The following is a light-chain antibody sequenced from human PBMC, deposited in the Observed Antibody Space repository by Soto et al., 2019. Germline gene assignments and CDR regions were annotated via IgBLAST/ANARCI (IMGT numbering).Light chain of an antibody. V-gene: IGKV1-5*03. J-gene: IGKJ1*01. CDR1: QTISSW. CDR2: KAS. Sequence: EIQMIQSPATLSRSVGDRVTITCRASQTISSWLAWYQQKPGKAPKLLIYKASTLKSGVPSRFSGSGSGTEFTLTISSLQPDDFATYYCQHYNSYSEAFGQGTKVDIK. CDR3: QHYNSYSEA.